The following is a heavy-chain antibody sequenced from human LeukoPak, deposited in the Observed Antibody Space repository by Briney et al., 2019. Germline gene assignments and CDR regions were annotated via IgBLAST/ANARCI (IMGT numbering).Heavy chain of an antibody. CDR2: IIPILGIA. Sequence: ASVKVSCKASGGTFSSYTISWVRQAPGQGLEWMGSIIPILGIANYAQKFQGRVTITADKSTSTAYMELSSLRSEDTAVYYCARAPMVGVGWGAFDIWGQGTMVTVSS. CDR3: ARAPMVGVGWGAFDI. CDR1: GGTFSSYT. V-gene: IGHV1-69*02. J-gene: IGHJ3*02. D-gene: IGHD1-26*01.